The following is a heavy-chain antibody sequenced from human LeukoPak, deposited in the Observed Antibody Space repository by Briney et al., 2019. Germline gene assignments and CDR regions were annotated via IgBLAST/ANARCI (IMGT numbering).Heavy chain of an antibody. J-gene: IGHJ6*03. CDR2: IYYSGST. V-gene: IGHV4-59*01. D-gene: IGHD6-6*01. CDR1: GGSISSYY. Sequence: SETLSLTCTVSGGSISSYYWSWIRQPPGKGLEWIGYIYYSGSTNYNPSLKSRVTISVDTSKNQFSLKLSSVTAADTAVYYCARGYRYSSSGHYYYMDVWGKGTTVTVSS. CDR3: ARGYRYSSSGHYYYMDV.